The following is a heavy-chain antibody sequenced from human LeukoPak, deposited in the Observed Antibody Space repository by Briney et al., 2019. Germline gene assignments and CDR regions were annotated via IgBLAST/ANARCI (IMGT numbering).Heavy chain of an antibody. Sequence: SVKVSCKASGGTFSNYAITWVRQAPGQGLEWMGGIISIFGTANYAQKFQGRVTITADESTTTVYMEMSRLRSEDTAVYYCARGPQGGYNYNWFDPWGQGTLVTVSS. CDR1: GGTFSNYA. CDR3: ARGPQGGYNYNWFDP. J-gene: IGHJ5*02. D-gene: IGHD5-24*01. V-gene: IGHV1-69*01. CDR2: IISIFGTA.